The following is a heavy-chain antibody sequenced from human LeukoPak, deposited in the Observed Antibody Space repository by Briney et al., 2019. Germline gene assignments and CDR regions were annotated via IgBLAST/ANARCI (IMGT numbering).Heavy chain of an antibody. J-gene: IGHJ4*02. CDR2: ISSSGSTK. V-gene: IGHV3-48*03. Sequence: GGSLRLSCAASGFTFSSYEMNWVRQAPGKALEWVSYISSSGSTKYCADSVKGRFTISRDNAKNSLYLQMNSLRAEDTAVYYCARDEVGAATPFGDYWGPGILVTVSS. CDR1: GFTFSSYE. CDR3: ARDEVGAATPFGDY. D-gene: IGHD1-26*01.